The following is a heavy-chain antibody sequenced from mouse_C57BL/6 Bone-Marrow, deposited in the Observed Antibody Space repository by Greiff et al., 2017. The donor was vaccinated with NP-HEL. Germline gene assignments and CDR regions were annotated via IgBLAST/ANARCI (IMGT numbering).Heavy chain of an antibody. Sequence: EVQVVESGGGLVQPGGSLSLSCAASGFTFTDYYMSWVRQPPGKALEWLGFIRNKANGYTTEYSASVKGRFTISRDNSQSILYLQMNALRAEDSATYYCARYKSSSGYFDYWGQGTTLTVSS. V-gene: IGHV7-3*01. CDR1: GFTFTDYY. J-gene: IGHJ2*01. D-gene: IGHD3-2*02. CDR3: ARYKSSSGYFDY. CDR2: IRNKANGYTT.